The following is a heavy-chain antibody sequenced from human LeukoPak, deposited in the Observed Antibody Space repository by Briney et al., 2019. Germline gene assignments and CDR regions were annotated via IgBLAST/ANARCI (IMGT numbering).Heavy chain of an antibody. CDR1: GFTFITYS. CDR3: ARTYGSGTYWDY. CDR2: ISSSSSYI. Sequence: SGGSLGLSWAASGFTFITYSMNWVRQAPGKGLEWVSSISSSSSYISYADSVKGRFTISRDNAKNSLYLQMNSLRAEDTAVYYCARTYGSGTYWDYWGQGTLVTVSS. D-gene: IGHD3-10*01. V-gene: IGHV3-21*01. J-gene: IGHJ4*02.